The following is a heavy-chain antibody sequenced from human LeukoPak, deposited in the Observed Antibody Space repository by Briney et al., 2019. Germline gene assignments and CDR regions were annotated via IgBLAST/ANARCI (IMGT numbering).Heavy chain of an antibody. J-gene: IGHJ3*02. D-gene: IGHD3-22*01. CDR1: GYTFTSYA. Sequence: ASVKVSCKASGYTFTSYAMHWVRQAPGQRLEWMGWINAGNGNTKYSQKFQGRVTITRDTSASTAYMELSSLRSEDTAVYYCAGPSYYYDSSGYLDAFDIWGQGTMVTVSS. CDR2: INAGNGNT. V-gene: IGHV1-3*01. CDR3: AGPSYYYDSSGYLDAFDI.